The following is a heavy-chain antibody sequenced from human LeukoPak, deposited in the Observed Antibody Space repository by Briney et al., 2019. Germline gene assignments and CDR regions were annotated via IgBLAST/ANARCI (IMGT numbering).Heavy chain of an antibody. CDR3: ARVTDFWSGYSYDY. Sequence: PSETLSLTCTVSGGSISGYYWSWIRQPAGKGLEWIGRIYTSGSTNYNPSLKSRVTMSVDTSKNQFSLKLSSVTAADTAVYYCARVTDFWSGYSYDYWGQGTLVTVSS. D-gene: IGHD3-3*01. V-gene: IGHV4-4*07. CDR2: IYTSGST. J-gene: IGHJ4*02. CDR1: GGSISGYY.